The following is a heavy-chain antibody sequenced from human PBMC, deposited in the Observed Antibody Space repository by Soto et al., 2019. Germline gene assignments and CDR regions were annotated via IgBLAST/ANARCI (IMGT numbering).Heavy chain of an antibody. V-gene: IGHV1-8*01. CDR1: GYTFTSYD. J-gene: IGHJ5*02. Sequence: QVQLVQSGAEVKKPGASVKVSCKASGYTFTSYDINWVRQATGQGLEWMGWMNPNSGNTGYAQKFQGRVTMTRNTSISTPYMELSSLRSEDTAVYYCARDYGDYGPNWFDPWGQGTLVTVSS. CDR2: MNPNSGNT. D-gene: IGHD4-17*01. CDR3: ARDYGDYGPNWFDP.